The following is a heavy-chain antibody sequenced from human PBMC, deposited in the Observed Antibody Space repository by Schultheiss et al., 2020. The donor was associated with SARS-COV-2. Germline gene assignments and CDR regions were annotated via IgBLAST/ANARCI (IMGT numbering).Heavy chain of an antibody. D-gene: IGHD3-22*01. CDR3: ARVSTDYYDSSGPVP. CDR1: GGSISSGDYY. CDR2: IYYSGST. J-gene: IGHJ5*02. Sequence: SETLSLTCTVSGGSISSGDYYWSWIRQPPGKGLEWIGYIYYSGSTNYNPSLKSRVTISVDTSKNQFSLKLSSVTAADTAVYYCARVSTDYYDSSGPVPWGQGTLVTVSS. V-gene: IGHV4-61*08.